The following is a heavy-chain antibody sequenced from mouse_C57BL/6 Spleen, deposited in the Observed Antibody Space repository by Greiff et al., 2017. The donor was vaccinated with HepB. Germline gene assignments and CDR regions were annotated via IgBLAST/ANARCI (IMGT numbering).Heavy chain of an antibody. CDR1: GYTFTSYT. J-gene: IGHJ2*01. CDR3: AREAYNY. CDR2: INPSGGDT. Sequence: QVQLQQSGAELARPGASVKMSCKASGYTFTSYTMHWVKQRPGQGLEWIGYINPSGGDTKYNQKFKDKATLTADKSSSTAYMQLSSLAAEDSAVCYCAREAYNYWGQGTTLTVSS. V-gene: IGHV1-4*01.